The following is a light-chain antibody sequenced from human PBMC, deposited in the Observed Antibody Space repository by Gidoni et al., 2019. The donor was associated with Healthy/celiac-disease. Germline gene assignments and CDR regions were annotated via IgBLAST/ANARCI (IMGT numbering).Light chain of an antibody. CDR2: AAS. CDR1: QGISSY. J-gene: IGKJ4*01. Sequence: AIRITQSPSSLSASTGDRVTITCRASQGISSYLAWYQQKPGKAPKLLIYAASTLQSGVPSRFSGSGSGTDFTLTISYLQSEDFATYYCQQYYSYPPTFGGGTKVEIK. CDR3: QQYYSYPPT. V-gene: IGKV1-8*01.